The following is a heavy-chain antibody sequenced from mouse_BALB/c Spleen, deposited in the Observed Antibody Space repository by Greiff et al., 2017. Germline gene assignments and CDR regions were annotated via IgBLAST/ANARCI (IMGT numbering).Heavy chain of an antibody. J-gene: IGHJ3*01. V-gene: IGHV3-6*02. CDR1: GYSITSGYY. D-gene: IGHD1-1*01. Sequence: EVKLMESGPGLVKPSQSLSLTCSVTGYSITSGYYWNWIRQFPGNKLEWMGYISYDGSNNYNPSLKNRISITRDTSKNQFFLKLNSVTTEDTATYYCARDRDYGSSPAWFAYWGQGTLVTVSA. CDR2: ISYDGSN. CDR3: ARDRDYGSSPAWFAY.